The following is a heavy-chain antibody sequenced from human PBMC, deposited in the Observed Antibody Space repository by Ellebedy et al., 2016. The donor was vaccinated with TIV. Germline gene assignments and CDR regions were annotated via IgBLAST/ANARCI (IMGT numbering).Heavy chain of an antibody. D-gene: IGHD2-15*01. Sequence: GGSLRLSXAASGFIFTSYAMTWVRQAPGKGLEWVSGISGSGGSTYYANSVKGRFTVSRDNSKNTLYLQMNSLRAEDTAVYYCGSCSGGSCYSSPFDYWGQGTLVTVSS. CDR2: ISGSGGST. J-gene: IGHJ4*02. CDR3: GSCSGGSCYSSPFDY. CDR1: GFIFTSYA. V-gene: IGHV3-23*01.